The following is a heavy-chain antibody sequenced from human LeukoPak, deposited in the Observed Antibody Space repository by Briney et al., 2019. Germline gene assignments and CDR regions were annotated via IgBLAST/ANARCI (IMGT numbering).Heavy chain of an antibody. V-gene: IGHV1-8*01. CDR2: MNPNSGNT. CDR3: ATLGEHYYDSSGYYDY. CDR1: GYTFTSYD. Sequence: ASVKVSCKASGYTFTSYDINWVRQATGQGLEWMGWMNPNSGNTAYAQKFQGRVTMPRNTSISTAYMEVSSLRSEDTAVYYCATLGEHYYDSSGYYDYWGQGTLVTVSS. J-gene: IGHJ4*02. D-gene: IGHD3-22*01.